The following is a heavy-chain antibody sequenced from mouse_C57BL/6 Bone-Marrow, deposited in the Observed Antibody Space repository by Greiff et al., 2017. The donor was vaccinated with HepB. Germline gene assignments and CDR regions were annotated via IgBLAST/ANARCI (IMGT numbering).Heavy chain of an antibody. CDR1: GYTFTSYW. J-gene: IGHJ2*01. Sequence: QVQLQQPGAELVKPGASVKLSCKASGYTFTSYWMHWVKQRPGRGLEWIGRIDPNSGGTKYNEKFKSKATLTVDKPSSTAYMQLSSLTSEDSAVYYCARFMGFTTVVEDYFDYWGQGTTLTVSS. CDR2: IDPNSGGT. CDR3: ARFMGFTTVVEDYFDY. V-gene: IGHV1-72*01. D-gene: IGHD1-1*01.